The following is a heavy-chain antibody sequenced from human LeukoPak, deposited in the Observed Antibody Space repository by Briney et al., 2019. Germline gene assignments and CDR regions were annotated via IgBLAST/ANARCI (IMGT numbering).Heavy chain of an antibody. Sequence: NPGGSLRLSCAASGFTFSSYSMNWVRQAPGKGLEWVAAIRTTSGNIYYADSVKGRFTISRDNAKNSLYLQMNSLRVEDTALYYCARRAPSHDFDDWGQGTLVTVSS. CDR2: IRTTSGNI. V-gene: IGHV3-21*01. CDR3: ARRAPSHDFDD. CDR1: GFTFSSYS. J-gene: IGHJ4*02.